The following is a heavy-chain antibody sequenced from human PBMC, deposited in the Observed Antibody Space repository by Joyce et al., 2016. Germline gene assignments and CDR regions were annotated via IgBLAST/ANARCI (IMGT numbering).Heavy chain of an antibody. CDR2: IHAGSGRP. D-gene: IGHD7-27*01. Sequence: QVLLVQSGPAQQEPGASMTLSCKTSGYSFTNYALNWVRQAPGQGLEWMGRIHAGSGRPMFSQKFYDRVSITTDPSASTVYMEMRGLTSADTATYYCTRSLPHGDGDKRATDIWGQGTLVTVSS. V-gene: IGHV1-3*05. CDR1: GYSFTNYA. CDR3: TRSLPHGDGDKRATDI. J-gene: IGHJ4*02.